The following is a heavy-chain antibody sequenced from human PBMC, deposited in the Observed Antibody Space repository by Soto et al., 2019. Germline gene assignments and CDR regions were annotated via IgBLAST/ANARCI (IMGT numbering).Heavy chain of an antibody. J-gene: IGHJ4*02. CDR2: IIHRGGT. CDR1: GGSFSGHR. CDR3: ARQGDHRERDIYSDFAY. D-gene: IGHD2-21*02. Sequence: TSEALCVTCGCFGGSFSGHRWSGIRQSPGKGLEWIGEIIHRGGTNYSPSLKSRVTISIDTSANQLFLRLSSVTAADTAVYYCARQGDHRERDIYSDFAYWGQGAPVTVS. V-gene: IGHV4-34*12.